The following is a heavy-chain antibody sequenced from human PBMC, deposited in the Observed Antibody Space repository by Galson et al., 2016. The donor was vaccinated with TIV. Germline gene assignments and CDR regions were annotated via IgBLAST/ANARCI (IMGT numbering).Heavy chain of an antibody. Sequence: TLSLTCTVSGGSISNGDYSWSWIRQPPGKGPECIGYIYYSGNTNYKPSLKSRITISVDTSKNQFSVKLTSVTAADTAVYYCARKAGYYYYAMDVWGQGTTVTVSS. V-gene: IGHV4-30-4*01. CDR2: IYYSGNT. CDR1: GGSISNGDYS. CDR3: ARKAGYYYYAMDV. J-gene: IGHJ6*02.